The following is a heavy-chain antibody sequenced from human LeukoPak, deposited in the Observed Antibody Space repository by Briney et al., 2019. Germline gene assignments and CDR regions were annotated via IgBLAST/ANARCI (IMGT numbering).Heavy chain of an antibody. CDR2: ISDSGDYT. CDR1: GFTFSSYA. J-gene: IGHJ4*02. CDR3: AKDTYIGKYCTNGVCSPFDY. Sequence: PGGSLTLSCAGSGFTFSSYAMSWVRQAPGQGLEWVSVISDSGDYTSYADSVRGRFTISRDNSRNTLYLQMISLRPEDTAVYYCAKDTYIGKYCTNGVCSPFDYWGQGTLVTVSS. V-gene: IGHV3-23*01. D-gene: IGHD2-8*01.